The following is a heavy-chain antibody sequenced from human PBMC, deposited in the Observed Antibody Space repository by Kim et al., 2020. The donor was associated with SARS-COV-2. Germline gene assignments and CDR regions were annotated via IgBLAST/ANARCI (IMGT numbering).Heavy chain of an antibody. CDR1: GDSVSSNRAA. D-gene: IGHD6-19*01. Sequence: SQTLSLTCAISGDSVSSNRAAWNWIRQSPSRGLEWLGRIYYRSRSYSDYAVSVKGRMTIDPDTSKNHFSLQLNSVTPEDTAVYYCARGPYNSGYYPHFDYWGQGTLVTVSS. CDR2: IYYRSRSYS. J-gene: IGHJ4*02. CDR3: ARGPYNSGYYPHFDY. V-gene: IGHV6-1*01.